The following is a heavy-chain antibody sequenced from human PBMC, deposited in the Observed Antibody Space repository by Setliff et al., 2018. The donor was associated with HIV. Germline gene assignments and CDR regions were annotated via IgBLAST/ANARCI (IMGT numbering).Heavy chain of an antibody. CDR2: INHSGST. J-gene: IGHJ4*02. CDR3: ARGGSGHFDY. V-gene: IGHV4-39*07. Sequence: LSLTCTVSGGSIRTGAYYWGWIRQPPGKGLEWIGEINHSGSTNYNPSLKSRVTISVDTSKNQFSLNLSSVTAADTAVYYCARGGSGHFDYWGQGTLVTVSS. D-gene: IGHD5-12*01. CDR1: GGSIRTGAYY.